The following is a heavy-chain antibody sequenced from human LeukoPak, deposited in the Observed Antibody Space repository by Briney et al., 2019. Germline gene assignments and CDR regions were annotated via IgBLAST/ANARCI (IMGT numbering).Heavy chain of an antibody. J-gene: IGHJ4*02. CDR2: INPNSGGT. CDR1: GYTFTGYY. D-gene: IGHD6-13*01. CDR3: ARDWYSSSWDFDY. Sequence: ASVKVSCKASGYTFTGYYMHWVRQAPGQGLEWMGRINPNSGGTNYAQKFQGRVTMTRDTSISTAYIELSRLGSDDTAVYYCARDWYSSSWDFDYWGQGTLVTVSS. V-gene: IGHV1-2*06.